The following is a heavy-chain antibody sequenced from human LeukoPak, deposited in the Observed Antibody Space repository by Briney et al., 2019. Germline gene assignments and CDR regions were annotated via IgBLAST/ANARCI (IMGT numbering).Heavy chain of an antibody. V-gene: IGHV3-13*01. CDR3: ARTKPWPNNDVLDM. Sequence: PGGSLRLSCAASGFTFSRYDMHWVRQITGKGLEWLSNSGTVGDTYYPDSVKGRFTTSRENAKNSVYLQMDSLRVGDTAVYYCARTKPWPNNDVLDMWGQGTLVIVSS. J-gene: IGHJ3*02. CDR1: GFTFSRYD. D-gene: IGHD6-19*01. CDR2: SGTVGDT.